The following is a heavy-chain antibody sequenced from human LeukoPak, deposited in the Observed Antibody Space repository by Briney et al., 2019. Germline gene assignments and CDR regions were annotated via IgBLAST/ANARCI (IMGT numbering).Heavy chain of an antibody. CDR3: ARGPHFSTGTADLPFDY. J-gene: IGHJ4*02. CDR2: ISPRSGDT. Sequence: ASVKVSCKTSGYTFTDYYMHWVRQAPGQGLEWMGWISPRSGDTSYAQKFQGRVTMTRDTSISTDYMELSRLRSDDTAVYYCARGPHFSTGTADLPFDYWGQGTLVTVSS. CDR1: GYTFTDYY. D-gene: IGHD1-1*01. V-gene: IGHV1-2*02.